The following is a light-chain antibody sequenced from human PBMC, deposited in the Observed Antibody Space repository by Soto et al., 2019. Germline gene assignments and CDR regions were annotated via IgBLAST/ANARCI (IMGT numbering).Light chain of an antibody. Sequence: QSVLTQPASVSGSPGQSITISFTGTRSDVGSYDLVSWYQQPPGKAPKLMIYEDTKRPSGISTRFSGSKSGNAASLTISGLQAEDEADYYCCSYAGSGTFVFGTGTKVTGL. V-gene: IGLV2-23*01. CDR3: CSYAGSGTFV. J-gene: IGLJ1*01. CDR1: RSDVGSYDL. CDR2: EDT.